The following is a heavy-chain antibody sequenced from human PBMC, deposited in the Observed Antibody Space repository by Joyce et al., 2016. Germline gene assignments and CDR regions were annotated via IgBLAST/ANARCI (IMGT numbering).Heavy chain of an antibody. CDR1: GFAFSTYT. D-gene: IGHD6-13*01. Sequence: AASGFAFSTYTMSWVRQAPGKGLGWVSSISDNSRFIYYADSLKGRFAISRDNAKNSLYLQMNSLRAEDTAVYYCGRVDPTEQPIDYWGQGTLVTVSS. V-gene: IGHV3-21*01. J-gene: IGHJ4*02. CDR3: GRVDPTEQPIDY. CDR2: ISDNSRFI.